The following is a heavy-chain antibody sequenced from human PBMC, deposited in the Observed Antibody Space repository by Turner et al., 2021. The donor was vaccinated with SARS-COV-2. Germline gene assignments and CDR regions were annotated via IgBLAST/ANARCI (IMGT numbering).Heavy chain of an antibody. V-gene: IGHV4-39*01. CDR2: IYYSGNT. D-gene: IGHD3-9*01. CDR1: GGPISSSAFY. J-gene: IGHJ4*02. CDR3: VRLPDYDILTK. Sequence: QLLLQESGPGLVKPSETLSLTCTVSGGPISSSAFYWGWVRQPPGKGLEWIGAIYYSGNTYYNPSLKSRLTISFDRSRNQFSVRLRSVTAADTAVYYCVRLPDYDILTKWGQGTLVTVSS.